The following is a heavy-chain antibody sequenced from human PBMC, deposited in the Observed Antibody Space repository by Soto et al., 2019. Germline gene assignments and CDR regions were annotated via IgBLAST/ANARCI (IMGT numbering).Heavy chain of an antibody. CDR3: ARDFGPSSWYNWFDP. D-gene: IGHD6-13*01. CDR1: GFTLSTYG. V-gene: IGHV3-30*03. J-gene: IGHJ5*02. Sequence: QEQLVESGGGVVQPGTSLRLSCAASGFTLSTYGMHWVRQAPGKGLEWLAMISHDGGAIHYTDSVMGRCAVSRDASSNTFHLPVNGLRLEDTGVYSCARDFGPSSWYNWFDPWGQGTLVTVSS. CDR2: ISHDGGAI.